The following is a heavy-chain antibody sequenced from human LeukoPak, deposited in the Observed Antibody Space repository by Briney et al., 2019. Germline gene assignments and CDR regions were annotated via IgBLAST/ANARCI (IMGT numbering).Heavy chain of an antibody. J-gene: IGHJ6*02. CDR2: IDPSDSYT. Sequence: PGESLKISCKGSGYSFTNYWISWVRQMPGKGLEWMGRIDPSDSYTNYSPSFQGHVTISADKSISTAYLQWSSLKASDTAMYCCAEGFGESHYSYYGMDVWGQGTTVTVSS. CDR3: AEGFGESHYSYYGMDV. D-gene: IGHD3-10*01. V-gene: IGHV5-10-1*01. CDR1: GYSFTNYW.